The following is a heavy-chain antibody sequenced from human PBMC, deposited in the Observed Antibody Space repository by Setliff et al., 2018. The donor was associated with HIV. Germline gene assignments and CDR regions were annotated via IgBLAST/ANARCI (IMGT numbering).Heavy chain of an antibody. D-gene: IGHD6-6*01. CDR2: IHYKGNI. CDR1: GFTFNGYA. V-gene: IGHV4-59*01. CDR3: ASEAWTSYRSSSGYYYYYMDV. J-gene: IGHJ6*03. Sequence: GSLRLSCVGSGFTFNGYAMNWVRQAPGKGLEWIGHIHYKGNIDYNASLKSRLAISSDTSKNQFSLKLSSATAADTAVYYCASEAWTSYRSSSGYYYYYMDVWGKGTTVTVSS.